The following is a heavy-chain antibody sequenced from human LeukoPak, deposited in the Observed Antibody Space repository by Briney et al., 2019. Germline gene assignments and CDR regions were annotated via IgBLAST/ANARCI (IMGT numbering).Heavy chain of an antibody. CDR3: ARRNYGDYGFDY. Sequence: GESLKIARKGSGYSFTTYWIDWVRQIPGKGLEWTGIIYPGDSDTRYSPSFQGQVTISADKSISTAYLQWSSLKASDTAMYYCARRNYGDYGFDYWGQGTLVTVSS. D-gene: IGHD4-17*01. CDR1: GYSFTTYW. CDR2: IYPGDSDT. V-gene: IGHV5-51*01. J-gene: IGHJ4*02.